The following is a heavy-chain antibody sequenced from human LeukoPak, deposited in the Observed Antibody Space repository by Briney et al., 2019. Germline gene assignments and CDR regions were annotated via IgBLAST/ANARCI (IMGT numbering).Heavy chain of an antibody. CDR2: IYGGGTT. CDR1: GFTFSSYA. J-gene: IGHJ4*02. D-gene: IGHD6-19*01. Sequence: GGSLRLSCIASGFTFSSYAMSWVREAPGKGLEWVSLIYGGGTTYYADSVKGRFTVSRDDSKNTLYLQMNSLRAEDTAVYYCARYYSSGWFDYWGQGTLVTVSS. V-gene: IGHV3-53*01. CDR3: ARYYSSGWFDY.